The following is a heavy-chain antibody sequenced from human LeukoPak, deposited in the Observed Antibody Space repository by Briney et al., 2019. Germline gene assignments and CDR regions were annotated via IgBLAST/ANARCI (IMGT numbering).Heavy chain of an antibody. V-gene: IGHV1-8*01. J-gene: IGHJ6*02. D-gene: IGHD2-8*01. Sequence: ASVTVSCKTSGYTFTNYNINWVRQAPGQGLEWMGWMNPKSGNTGYAQKFQGRVTMTSNTSIRTGYMELTSLRSEDTAVYYCARTPPAYCSDGVCYNDYYYGMDVWGQGTTVTVSS. CDR1: GYTFTNYN. CDR2: MNPKSGNT. CDR3: ARTPPAYCSDGVCYNDYYYGMDV.